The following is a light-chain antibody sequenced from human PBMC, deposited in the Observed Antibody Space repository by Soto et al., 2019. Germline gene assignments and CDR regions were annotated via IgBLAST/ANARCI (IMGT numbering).Light chain of an antibody. CDR1: SSDIGDYNF. Sequence: SVLTQPASVSGSPGQSLSISCTGTSSDIGDYNFVSWYQHHPGKPPKVIIYEVSNRPSGVSHRFAGSKSGNTASLTISGLQAEDEADYYCSSYKYDTVIPFVFGSGTKVTVL. J-gene: IGLJ1*01. CDR3: SSYKYDTVIPFV. CDR2: EVS. V-gene: IGLV2-14*01.